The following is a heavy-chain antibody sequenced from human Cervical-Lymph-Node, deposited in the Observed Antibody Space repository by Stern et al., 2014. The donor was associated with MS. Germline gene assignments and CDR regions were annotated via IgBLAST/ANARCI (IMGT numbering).Heavy chain of an antibody. CDR1: GFTFSSSG. CDR2: IYYDGSNR. Sequence: VQLLQSGGGVVQPGRSLRLSCAAAGFTFSSSGMHWVRQAPGKGLEWLAIIYYDGSNRYYADSVKGRFTISRDNSKKTLYLQMNTLRAEDTAVYYCAREGGNTAEYFQHWGQGTLVTVSS. V-gene: IGHV3-33*01. CDR3: AREGGNTAEYFQH. D-gene: IGHD4-23*01. J-gene: IGHJ1*01.